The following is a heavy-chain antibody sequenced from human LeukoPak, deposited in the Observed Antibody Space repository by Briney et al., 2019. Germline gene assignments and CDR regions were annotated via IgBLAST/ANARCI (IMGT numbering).Heavy chain of an antibody. D-gene: IGHD3-22*01. CDR3: TRDWPYYYDSSGYPSDAFDI. Sequence: PGGSLSLSCAASGFTFSSCCMSWIRNGQGQGQERVSYISSSGSTIYYADSVKSRFAISTDNTKNSLYLLKNSLRAEDTAVYYCTRDWPYYYDSSGYPSDAFDIWGQGTMVTVSS. CDR1: GFTFSSCC. J-gene: IGHJ3*02. CDR2: ISSSGSTI. V-gene: IGHV3-11*04.